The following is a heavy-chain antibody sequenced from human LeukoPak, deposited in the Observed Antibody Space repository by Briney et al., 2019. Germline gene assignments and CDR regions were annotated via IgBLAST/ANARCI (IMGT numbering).Heavy chain of an antibody. J-gene: IGHJ4*02. Sequence: SETLSLTCTVSGGSISSYYWSWIRQPPGKGLEWIGYIYYSGSTNYNPSLKSRVTISVDTSKNQFSLKLSSVTAADTAVYYCARIVGATLTGGVGFDYWGQGTLVTVSS. CDR3: ARIVGATLTGGVGFDY. D-gene: IGHD1-26*01. CDR2: IYYSGST. V-gene: IGHV4-59*01. CDR1: GGSISSYY.